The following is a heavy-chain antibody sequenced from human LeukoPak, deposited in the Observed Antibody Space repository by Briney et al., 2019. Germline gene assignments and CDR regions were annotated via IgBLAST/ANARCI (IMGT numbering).Heavy chain of an antibody. J-gene: IGHJ4*02. Sequence: GESLKISCKGSGYSFTSYWIGWVRQMPGKGLEWMGIIYPGDSDTRYSPSFQGQVTISADTSISTAYLQWSSLKASDTAMYYCARQPAAIFGAFDYWGQGTLVTVSS. CDR2: IYPGDSDT. V-gene: IGHV5-51*01. CDR3: ARQPAAIFGAFDY. CDR1: GYSFTSYW. D-gene: IGHD2-2*01.